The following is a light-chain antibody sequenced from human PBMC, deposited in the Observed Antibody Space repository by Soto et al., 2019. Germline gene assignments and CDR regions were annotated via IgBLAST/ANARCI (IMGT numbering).Light chain of an antibody. CDR2: DVS. Sequence: QSALTQPASVSGSPGQSITISCTGTSSDVGGYNYVSWYQQHPGKAPKLMIYDVSNRPSGVSNRFSGSKSGNTASLTISGLQAEDEADYYCSSYTSSSTGLFGTGTKV. CDR1: SSDVGGYNY. CDR3: SSYTSSSTGL. V-gene: IGLV2-14*01. J-gene: IGLJ1*01.